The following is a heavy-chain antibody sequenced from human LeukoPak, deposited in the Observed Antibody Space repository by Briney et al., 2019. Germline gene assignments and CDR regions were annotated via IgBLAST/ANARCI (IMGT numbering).Heavy chain of an antibody. CDR3: ARDENRRWAGAFDI. V-gene: IGHV1-18*01. CDR2: ISAYNGNT. J-gene: IGHJ3*02. Sequence: GASVKVSCKASGYTFTSYGISWVRQAPGQGLEWMGWISAYNGNTNYAQKLQGRVTMTTDTSTSTAYMELRSLRSDDTAVYYCARDENRRWAGAFDIWGQGTMVTVSS. D-gene: IGHD4-23*01. CDR1: GYTFTSYG.